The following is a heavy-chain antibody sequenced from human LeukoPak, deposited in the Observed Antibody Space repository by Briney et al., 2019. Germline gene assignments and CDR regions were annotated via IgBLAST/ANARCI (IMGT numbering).Heavy chain of an antibody. CDR3: ASGDFLANWFDP. CDR1: GGSISSYY. J-gene: IGHJ5*02. V-gene: IGHV4-59*01. CDR2: IYYSGST. Sequence: SETLSLTCTVSGGSISSYYWSWIRQPPGKGLEWIGYIYYSGSTNYNPSLKSRVTISVDTSKNQFSLKLSSVTAADTAVYYCASGDFLANWFDPWGQGTLVTVSS. D-gene: IGHD3-3*01.